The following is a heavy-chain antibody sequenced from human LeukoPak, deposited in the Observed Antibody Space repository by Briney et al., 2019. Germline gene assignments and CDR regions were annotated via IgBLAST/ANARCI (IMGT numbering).Heavy chain of an antibody. CDR2: ISGSGGST. D-gene: IGHD5-24*01. J-gene: IGHJ4*02. Sequence: PGGSLRLSCAASGFTFSSYAMSWVRQAPGKGLEWVSAISGSGGSTYYADSVKGRFTISRDKSKNTLYLQMNSLRAEDTAVYYCASNLEMATTPPDYWGQGTLVTVSS. V-gene: IGHV3-23*01. CDR1: GFTFSSYA. CDR3: ASNLEMATTPPDY.